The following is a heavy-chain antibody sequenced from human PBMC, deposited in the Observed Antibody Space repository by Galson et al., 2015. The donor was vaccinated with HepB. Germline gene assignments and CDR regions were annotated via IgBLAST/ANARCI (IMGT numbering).Heavy chain of an antibody. V-gene: IGHV3-30-3*01. D-gene: IGHD3-3*01. CDR3: AKSGYDFWSGYQPNFFDY. Sequence: SLRLSCAASGFTFSSYAMHWVRQAPGKGLEWVAVISYDGSNKYYADSVKGRFTISRDNSKNTLYLQMNSLRAEDTAVYYCAKSGYDFWSGYQPNFFDYWGQGTLVTVSS. CDR1: GFTFSSYA. CDR2: ISYDGSNK. J-gene: IGHJ4*02.